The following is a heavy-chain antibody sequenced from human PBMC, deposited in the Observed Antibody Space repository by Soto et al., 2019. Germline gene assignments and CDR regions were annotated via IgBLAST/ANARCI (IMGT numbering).Heavy chain of an antibody. D-gene: IGHD2-15*01. CDR3: ARSQGGSSSLDIYYYYYYGMDV. Sequence: QVQLVQSGAEVKKPGSSVKVSCKAHGGTFSTYAISWVRQAPGQGLEWMGGVIPIFGTPKYAQKFQGRVTITADESTSTGYMELRSLRSEDTAVYYCARSQGGSSSLDIYYYYYYGMDVWGQGTTVTVSS. CDR1: GGTFSTYA. V-gene: IGHV1-69*01. J-gene: IGHJ6*02. CDR2: VIPIFGTP.